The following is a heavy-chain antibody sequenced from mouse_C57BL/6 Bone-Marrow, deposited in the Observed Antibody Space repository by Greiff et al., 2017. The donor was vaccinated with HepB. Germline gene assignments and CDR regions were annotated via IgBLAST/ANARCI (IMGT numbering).Heavy chain of an antibody. J-gene: IGHJ1*03. V-gene: IGHV5-16*01. CDR3: ARDSSVYFDV. D-gene: IGHD1-2*01. Sequence: EVQRVESEGGLVQPGSSMKLSCTASGFTFSDYYMAWVRQVPEKGLEWVANINYDGSSTYYLDSLKSRFIISRDNAKNILYLQMSSLKSEDTATYYCARDSSVYFDVWGTGTTVTVSS. CDR1: GFTFSDYY. CDR2: INYDGSST.